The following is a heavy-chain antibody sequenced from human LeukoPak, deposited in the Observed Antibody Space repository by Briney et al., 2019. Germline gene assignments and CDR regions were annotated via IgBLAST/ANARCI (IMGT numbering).Heavy chain of an antibody. CDR1: GYRFTDHW. CDR2: INPVDSET. D-gene: IGHD2-2*01. V-gene: IGHV5-51*01. J-gene: IGHJ4*02. CDR3: ARQGSSTTSWQTIDY. Sequence: GESLKISCNGSGYRFTDHWIAWVRQMPGKGLECMGMINPVDSETRYSPSFQGQVTISVDKSITTASLQWSSLRASDTAMHYCARQGSSTTSWQTIDYWGQGTLVSVSS.